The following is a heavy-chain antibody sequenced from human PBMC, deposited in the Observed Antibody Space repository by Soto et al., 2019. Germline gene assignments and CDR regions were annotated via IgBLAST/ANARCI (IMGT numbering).Heavy chain of an antibody. CDR2: IYHSGST. CDR1: GYSISSGYY. Sequence: ETLSLTCAVSGYSISSGYYWGWIRQPPGKGLEWIGSIYHSGSTYYNPSLKSRVTISVDTSKNQFSLKLSPVTAADTAVYYCARLGELLMLDWFDPWGQGTLVTVSS. J-gene: IGHJ5*02. D-gene: IGHD1-26*01. CDR3: ARLGELLMLDWFDP. V-gene: IGHV4-38-2*01.